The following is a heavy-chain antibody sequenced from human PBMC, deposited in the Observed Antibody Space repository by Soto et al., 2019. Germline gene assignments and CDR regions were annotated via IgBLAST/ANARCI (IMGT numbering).Heavy chain of an antibody. J-gene: IGHJ4*02. CDR2: IYYSGST. D-gene: IGHD5-18*01. CDR3: ARYSSRFDD. CDR1: GGSISSYY. V-gene: IGHV4-59*01. Sequence: LSLTCTVSGGSISSYYWSWIRQPPGKGLEWIGYIYYSGSTNYNPSLKSRVTISVDTSKNQFSLKLSSVTAADTAVYYCARYSSRFDDWGQGTLVTVSS.